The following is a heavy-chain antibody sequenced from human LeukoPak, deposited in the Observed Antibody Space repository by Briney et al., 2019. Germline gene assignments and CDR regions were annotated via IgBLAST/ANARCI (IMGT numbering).Heavy chain of an antibody. CDR3: ARRTCGFPVIYGGKVRCDYYYMDA. Sequence: PSETLSLTCTVSGGSISSNSFYWGWIRQPPGKGLEWIGSIYYSGSTYYNPSLKSRVTISVDTSKNQFSLKLSSVTAADTAVYYCARRTCGFPVIYGGKVRCDYYYMDAWGKGTTVTVSS. CDR2: IYYSGST. V-gene: IGHV4-39*01. CDR1: GGSISSNSFY. D-gene: IGHD4-23*01. J-gene: IGHJ6*03.